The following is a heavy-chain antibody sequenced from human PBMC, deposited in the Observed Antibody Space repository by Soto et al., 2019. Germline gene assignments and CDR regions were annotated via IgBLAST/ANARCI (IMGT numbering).Heavy chain of an antibody. CDR3: AKSSYCSGSSCYYYYYGMDV. J-gene: IGHJ6*02. CDR2: ISYDGSNK. CDR1: GFTFSSYG. D-gene: IGHD2-15*01. Sequence: TGGSLRLSCAASGFTFSSYGMHWVRQAPGKGLEWVTVISYDGSNKYYADSVKGRFTISRDNSKNTLYLQMHSLRAEDTAVYYCAKSSYCSGSSCYYYYYGMDVWGQGTTVTVSS. V-gene: IGHV3-30*18.